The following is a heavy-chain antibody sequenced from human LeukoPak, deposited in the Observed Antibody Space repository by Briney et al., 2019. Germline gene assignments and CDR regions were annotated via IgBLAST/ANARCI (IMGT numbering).Heavy chain of an antibody. CDR2: ISSSSSTI. J-gene: IGHJ4*02. CDR1: GFTFSSYS. CDR3: ARDLGIIDY. Sequence: PGGSLRLSCAASGFTFSSYSMNWVRQAPGKGLEWVSYISSSSSTIYYADSVKGRFTISRDNAKNSLYLQMNSLRAEDTAVYYCARDLGIIDYWGQGTLVTVSS. D-gene: IGHD7-27*01. V-gene: IGHV3-48*01.